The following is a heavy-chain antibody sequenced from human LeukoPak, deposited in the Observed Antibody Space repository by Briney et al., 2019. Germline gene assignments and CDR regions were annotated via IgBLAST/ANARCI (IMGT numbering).Heavy chain of an antibody. CDR1: GGTFSSYT. J-gene: IGHJ4*02. Sequence: ASVKVSCKASGGTFSSYTISWVRQAPGQGLEWIGWINPNNGDTKYAQSFLGRVTMTRDTSTTTAYMELSSLRSDDTAVYFCASYPRSIPTPPFDYWGQGTLVTVSS. CDR3: ASYPRSIPTPPFDY. CDR2: INPNNGDT. D-gene: IGHD2-21*01. V-gene: IGHV1-2*02.